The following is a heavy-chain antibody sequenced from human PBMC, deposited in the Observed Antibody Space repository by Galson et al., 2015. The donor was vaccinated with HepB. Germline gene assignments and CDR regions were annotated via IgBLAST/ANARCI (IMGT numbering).Heavy chain of an antibody. J-gene: IGHJ4*02. D-gene: IGHD6-13*01. CDR3: AKGPSIAALRPNFDN. Sequence: SLRLSCAASGFTFSSYAMNWVRQAPGKGLEWVSGILSSDDTTYYADSVKGRLTISRDNSKNTLYLQMNNLRAEDTAVYYCAKGPSIAALRPNFDNWGQGTLVTVSS. CDR2: ILSSDDTT. CDR1: GFTFSSYA. V-gene: IGHV3-23*01.